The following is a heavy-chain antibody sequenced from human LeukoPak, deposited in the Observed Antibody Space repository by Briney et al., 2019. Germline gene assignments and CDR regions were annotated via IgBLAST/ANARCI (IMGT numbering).Heavy chain of an antibody. CDR1: GFTFDDYD. CDR3: ARDPPIAAAGYYGMDV. V-gene: IGHV3-23*01. CDR2: ISGSGGST. D-gene: IGHD6-13*01. Sequence: GGSLRLSCAASGFTFDDYDMHWVRQAPGKGLEWVSAISGSGGSTYYADSVKGRFTISRDNSKNTLYLQMNSLRADDTAVYYCARDPPIAAAGYYGMDVWGQGTTVTVSS. J-gene: IGHJ6*02.